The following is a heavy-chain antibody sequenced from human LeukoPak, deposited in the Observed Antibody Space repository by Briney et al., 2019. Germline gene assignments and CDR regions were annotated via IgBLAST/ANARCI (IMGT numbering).Heavy chain of an antibody. V-gene: IGHV3-30*18. Sequence: GGSLRLSYAASGFTFSSYGMHWVRLAPGKGLEWVADISYDGSNKYYADSVKGRFTISRDNSKNTLYLQMNSLRAEDTAVYYCAKDTLSGSYYYGMDVWGQGTTVTVSS. CDR3: AKDTLSGSYYYGMDV. CDR2: ISYDGSNK. CDR1: GFTFSSYG. J-gene: IGHJ6*02. D-gene: IGHD1-26*01.